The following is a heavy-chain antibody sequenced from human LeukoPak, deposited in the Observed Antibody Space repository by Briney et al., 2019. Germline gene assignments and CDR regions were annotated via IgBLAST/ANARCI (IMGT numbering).Heavy chain of an antibody. CDR3: ARTKWELLYYFDY. V-gene: IGHV1-3*04. D-gene: IGHD1-26*01. J-gene: IGHJ4*02. Sequence: GASVKVSCKASGYTFTTYTIHWVRQAPGQRLEWMGWINTGNGHTKYSQEFQDRVTITRDTSASTAYMELSSLRSDDTAVYYCARTKWELLYYFDYWGQGTLVTVSS. CDR2: INTGNGHT. CDR1: GYTFTTYT.